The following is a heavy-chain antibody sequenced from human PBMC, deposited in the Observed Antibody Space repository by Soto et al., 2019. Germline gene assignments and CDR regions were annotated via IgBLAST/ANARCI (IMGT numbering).Heavy chain of an antibody. V-gene: IGHV4-59*01. CDR1: GGSISSYY. D-gene: IGHD6-19*01. Sequence: QVQLQESGPGLVKPSETLSLTCTVSGGSISSYYWSWIRQPPGKGLEWIGYIYYSGSTNYNPSLKSRVTISVDTSKTQFSLKRSSVTAADTAVYYCARSSGWWFDYWGQGTLVTVSS. CDR3: ARSSGWWFDY. CDR2: IYYSGST. J-gene: IGHJ4*02.